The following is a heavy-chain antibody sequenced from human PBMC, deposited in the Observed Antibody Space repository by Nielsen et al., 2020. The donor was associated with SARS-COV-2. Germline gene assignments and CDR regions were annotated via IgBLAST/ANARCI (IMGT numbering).Heavy chain of an antibody. J-gene: IGHJ4*02. D-gene: IGHD4-11*01. Sequence: SETLSLTCTVSGGSISSYYWSWIRQPPGKGLEWIGYIYYSGSTNYNPSLKSRVTISVDTSKNQFSLKLSSVTAADTAVYYCARWAVTQSFDYWGQGTLATVSS. CDR2: IYYSGST. V-gene: IGHV4-59*01. CDR3: ARWAVTQSFDY. CDR1: GGSISSYY.